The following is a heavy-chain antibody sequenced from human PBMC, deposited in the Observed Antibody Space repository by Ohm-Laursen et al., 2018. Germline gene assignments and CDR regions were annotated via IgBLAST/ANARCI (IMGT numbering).Heavy chain of an antibody. V-gene: IGHV3-48*01. CDR3: ARGITGATFDY. CDR1: GFTVSSNY. J-gene: IGHJ4*02. Sequence: SLRLSCAASGFTVSSNYMSWVRQAPGKGLEWVSYITSSSNTIYYADSVKGRFTISRDNAKNSLYLQMNSLRAEDTAIYYCARGITGATFDYWGQGTLVTVSS. D-gene: IGHD1-7*01. CDR2: ITSSSNTI.